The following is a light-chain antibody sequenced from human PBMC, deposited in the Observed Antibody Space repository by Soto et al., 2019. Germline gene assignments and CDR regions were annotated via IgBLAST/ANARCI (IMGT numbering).Light chain of an antibody. Sequence: QSVPTQPPSASGSPGQSVTSSCTGTSSDVGGYNYVSWYQQYPGKAPKLMIYEVYKRHSGVPDRFSGSKSGNTASLTVSGLQPEDEADYYCSAYAGSSTWVFGGGTKLTVL. V-gene: IGLV2-8*01. CDR3: SAYAGSSTWV. CDR2: EVY. CDR1: SSDVGGYNY. J-gene: IGLJ2*01.